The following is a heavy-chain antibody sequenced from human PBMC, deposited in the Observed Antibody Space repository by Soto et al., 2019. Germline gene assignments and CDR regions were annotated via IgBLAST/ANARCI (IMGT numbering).Heavy chain of an antibody. Sequence: EVDLVESGGGLVRPGGSLTLSCVASGFSFTNAWMSWVRQAPGKGLEWVGRIKRNSDGGTADYAAPVRGRFTISRDDSKNSLYLQMHNLKTEDTAVYYCSTVSLFGVTVRDYWGQGTLLSVSS. CDR3: STVSLFGVTVRDY. CDR1: GFSFTNAW. J-gene: IGHJ4*02. CDR2: IKRNSDGGTA. V-gene: IGHV3-15*01. D-gene: IGHD3-3*01.